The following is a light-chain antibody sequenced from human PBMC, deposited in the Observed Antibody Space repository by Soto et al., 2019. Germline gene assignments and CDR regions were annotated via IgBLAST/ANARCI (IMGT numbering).Light chain of an antibody. V-gene: IGKV3-15*01. CDR1: QSVSSN. CDR3: QQYNNWPFT. Sequence: EIVMTQSPATLSVSPGERATLSCRARQSVSSNLGWDQQKPGQAPRLLIYGASTRATGIPGRFSGSGSGTEFTLTISSLQSEDFAVFYCQQYNNWPFTFGPGTKVDIK. J-gene: IGKJ3*01. CDR2: GAS.